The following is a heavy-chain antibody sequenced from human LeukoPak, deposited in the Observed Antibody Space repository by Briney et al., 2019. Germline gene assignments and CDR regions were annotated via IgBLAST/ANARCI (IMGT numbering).Heavy chain of an antibody. CDR2: ISSSGSTI. CDR3: ARDKRSYTDALHDAFDI. CDR1: GFTFSSYD. V-gene: IGHV3-48*03. Sequence: GGSLRLSCAASGFTFSSYDRNWVRQAPGKGLEWVSYISSSGSTIYYADSVKGRFTISRDNAKNSLYLQMNSLRAEDTAVYYCARDKRSYTDALHDAFDIWGQGTMVTVSS. D-gene: IGHD2-2*02. J-gene: IGHJ3*02.